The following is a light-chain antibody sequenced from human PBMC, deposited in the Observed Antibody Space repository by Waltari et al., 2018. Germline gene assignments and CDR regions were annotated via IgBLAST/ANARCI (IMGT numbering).Light chain of an antibody. CDR2: GAS. CDR1: QYVSNN. V-gene: IGKV3-15*01. Sequence: ETVITQSPVTLSVSPGESVTLSCTTSQYVSNNLAWYQQKPGQSPRLLIYGASTRATGVPARFSGSGSGTSFTLTISSLQSEDFGLYYCQQYNNWPGAFGPGTKVDVE. J-gene: IGKJ3*01. CDR3: QQYNNWPGA.